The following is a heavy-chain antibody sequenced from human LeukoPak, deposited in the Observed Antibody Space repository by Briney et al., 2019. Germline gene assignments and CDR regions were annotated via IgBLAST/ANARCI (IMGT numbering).Heavy chain of an antibody. CDR3: ARFPGGDGLDN. J-gene: IGHJ4*02. V-gene: IGHV3-21*01. CDR1: GFTFSSYN. CDR2: ISSSSNI. Sequence: AGTLRLSCAASGFTFSSYNLNWVRQAPGQGLEWVSSISSSSNIYSEDSVKGRFTISRDNAKNSLYLQMNSLRAEDTAVYYCARFPGGDGLDNWGQRTLVTVSS. D-gene: IGHD2-21*02.